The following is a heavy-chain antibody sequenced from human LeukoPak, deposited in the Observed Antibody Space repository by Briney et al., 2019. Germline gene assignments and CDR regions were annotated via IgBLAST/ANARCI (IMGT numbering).Heavy chain of an antibody. V-gene: IGHV3-15*01. CDR2: IKRKTDGGTT. CDR1: GFTFSNAW. J-gene: IGHJ4*02. D-gene: IGHD3-10*01. CDR3: TTLYGSGSYD. Sequence: GGSLRLSCAASGFTFSNAWMSWVRQAPGKGLEWVGQIKRKTDGGTTDHAAPVKGRFTISRDDSKNTLYLQMNSLKIEDTAVYYCTTLYGSGSYDWGQGILVTVSS.